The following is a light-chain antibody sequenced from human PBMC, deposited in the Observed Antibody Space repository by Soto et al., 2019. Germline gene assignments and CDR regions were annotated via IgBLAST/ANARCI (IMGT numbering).Light chain of an antibody. CDR1: QNIIFY. CDR2: AAS. J-gene: IGKJ1*01. Sequence: DIQMTQSPSSLSASVGDRVTITCRASQNIIFYLNWYQQKPGEAPKLLIYAASNLQSGVPSRFSGSGSGTEFTLTISSLQPDDFATYYCQQYNSYSGTFGQGTKVDNK. CDR3: QQYNSYSGT. V-gene: IGKV1-39*01.